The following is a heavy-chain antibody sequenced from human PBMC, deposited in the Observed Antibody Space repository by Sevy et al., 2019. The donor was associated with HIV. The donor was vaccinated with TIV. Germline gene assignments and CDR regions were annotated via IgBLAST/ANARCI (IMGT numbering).Heavy chain of an antibody. CDR3: ARKYDSSGYFDY. Sequence: GGSLRLSCAASGFTFSSYAMNWVRQAPGKGLEWVSGISGRGGSGDKTNYADSVKGRFTISRDDSKNSLDLQLNSLRAEDTAIYYCARKYDSSGYFDYWGQGTLVTVSS. J-gene: IGHJ4*02. CDR1: GFTFSSYA. D-gene: IGHD3-22*01. V-gene: IGHV3-23*01. CDR2: ISGRGGSGDKT.